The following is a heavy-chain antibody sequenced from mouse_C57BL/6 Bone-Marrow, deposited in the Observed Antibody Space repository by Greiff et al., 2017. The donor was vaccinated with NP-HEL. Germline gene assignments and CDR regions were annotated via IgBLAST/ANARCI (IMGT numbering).Heavy chain of an antibody. Sequence: QVQLQQSGAELARPGASVKLSCKASGYTFRSYGISWVKQRTGQGLEWIGEIYPRSGNTYYNEKFKGKATLTADKSSSTAYMWLRSLTSEDSAVYFCARSRTGTYYAMDYWGQGTAVTVSS. V-gene: IGHV1-81*01. CDR2: IYPRSGNT. J-gene: IGHJ4*01. CDR1: GYTFRSYG. D-gene: IGHD4-1*01. CDR3: ARSRTGTYYAMDY.